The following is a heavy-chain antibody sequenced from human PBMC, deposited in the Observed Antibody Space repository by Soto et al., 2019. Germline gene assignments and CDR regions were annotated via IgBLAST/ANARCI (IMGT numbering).Heavy chain of an antibody. V-gene: IGHV4-59*08. J-gene: IGHJ6*03. CDR1: GGSISSYY. CDR2: IYYSGST. CDR3: VRVPHYSDDFWTGPAYYCMDV. Sequence: PSETLSLTCTVSGGSISSYYWSWIRQPPGKGLEWIGYIYYSGSTNYNPSLKSRVTISVDTSKNQFSLKLSSVTAADTAVYYCVRVPHYSDDFWTGPAYYCMDVWGKGTLVTLS. D-gene: IGHD3-3*01.